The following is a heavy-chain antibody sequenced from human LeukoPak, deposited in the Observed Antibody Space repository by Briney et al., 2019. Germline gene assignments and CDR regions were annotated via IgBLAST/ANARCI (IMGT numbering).Heavy chain of an antibody. CDR1: GFTFSSYG. J-gene: IGHJ4*02. V-gene: IGHV3-30*02. Sequence: GGSLRLSCAASGFTFSSYGMHWVRQAPGKGLEWVAFIRYDGSNKYYADSVKGRFTISRGNSKNTLYLQMNSLRAEDTAVYYCACEITMVRGVTRDYWGQGTLVTVSS. CDR2: IRYDGSNK. D-gene: IGHD3-10*01. CDR3: ACEITMVRGVTRDY.